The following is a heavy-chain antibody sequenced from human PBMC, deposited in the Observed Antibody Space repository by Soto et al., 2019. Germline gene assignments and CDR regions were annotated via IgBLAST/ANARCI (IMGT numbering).Heavy chain of an antibody. CDR2: INHSGST. Sequence: PSETLSLTCAVYGGSFSGYYWSWIRQPPGKGLEWIGEINHSGSTNYNPSLKSRVTISVDTSKNQFSLKLSSVTAADTAVYYCASTLKERYYYYGMDVWGQGTTVT. J-gene: IGHJ6*02. CDR1: GGSFSGYY. V-gene: IGHV4-34*01. CDR3: ASTLKERYYYYGMDV. D-gene: IGHD1-26*01.